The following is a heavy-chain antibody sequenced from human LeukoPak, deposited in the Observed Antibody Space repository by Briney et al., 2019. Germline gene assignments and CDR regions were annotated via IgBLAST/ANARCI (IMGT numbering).Heavy chain of an antibody. CDR2: ISYDGSNK. D-gene: IGHD6-13*01. CDR1: GFTFSSYA. CDR3: ARESAYQSSSWYGTFDY. Sequence: QPGRSLRLSCAASGFTFSSYAVHWVRQAPGKGLEWVAVISYDGSNKYYADSVKGRFTISRDNSKSTLHLQMNSLRAEDTAVYYCARESAYQSSSWYGTFDYWGQGTLVTVSS. V-gene: IGHV3-30*01. J-gene: IGHJ4*02.